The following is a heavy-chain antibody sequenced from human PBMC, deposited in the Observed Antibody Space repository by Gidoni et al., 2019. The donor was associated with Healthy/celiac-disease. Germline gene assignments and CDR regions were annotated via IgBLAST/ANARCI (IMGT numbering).Heavy chain of an antibody. Sequence: QVQLQQWGAGLLKPSETLSLTCAVYGGSFSGYYWSWIRQPPGKGLEWIGEINHSGSTNYNPSLKSRVTISVDTSKNQFSLKLSSVTAADTAVYYCARETYSSSWDNDAFDIWGQGTMVTVSS. CDR1: GGSFSGYY. CDR3: ARETYSSSWDNDAFDI. D-gene: IGHD6-13*01. J-gene: IGHJ3*02. CDR2: INHSGST. V-gene: IGHV4-34*01.